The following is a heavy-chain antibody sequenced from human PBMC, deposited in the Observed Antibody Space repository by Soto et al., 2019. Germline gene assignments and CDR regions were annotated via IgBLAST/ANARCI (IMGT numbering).Heavy chain of an antibody. CDR1: GFTFTSSA. J-gene: IGHJ4*02. D-gene: IGHD2-2*01. CDR2: IVVGSGNT. Sequence: QMKLVQSGPEVKKPGTSVKVSCKASGFTFTSSAMQWVRQARGQRLEWIGWIVVGSGNTNYAQKFQERVTITRDMSKSTAYMELSSLSSEDTAVYYCAAVAPKVPATAPVDYWGQGTLVTVSS. V-gene: IGHV1-58*02. CDR3: AAVAPKVPATAPVDY.